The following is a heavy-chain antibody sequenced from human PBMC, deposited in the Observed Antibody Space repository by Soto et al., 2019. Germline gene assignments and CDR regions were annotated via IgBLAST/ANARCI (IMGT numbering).Heavy chain of an antibody. CDR1: GYTFTSYF. Sequence: ASVKVSCKASGYTFTSYFISWVRQAPGQGLEWMGWISAYNGNTNYAQKLQGRVTMTTDTSTSTAYMELRSLRSDDTAVYYCARDSITMVRGVINYYGMDVWGQGTTVTVSS. CDR2: ISAYNGNT. V-gene: IGHV1-18*01. CDR3: ARDSITMVRGVINYYGMDV. D-gene: IGHD3-10*01. J-gene: IGHJ6*02.